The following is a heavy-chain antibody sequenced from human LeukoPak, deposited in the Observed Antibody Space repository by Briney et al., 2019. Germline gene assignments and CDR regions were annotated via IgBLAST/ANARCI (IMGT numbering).Heavy chain of an antibody. D-gene: IGHD3-10*01. CDR1: GGSFSGYY. CDR2: INHSGST. V-gene: IGHV4-34*01. J-gene: IGHJ5*02. Sequence: SETLSLTCAVYGGSFSGYYWSWIRQPPGKGLEWIGEINHSGSTNYNPSLKSRVTISVDTSKNQFSLKLSPVTAADTAVYYCARGRTYYYGSGSSNWFDPWGQGTLVTVSS. CDR3: ARGRTYYYGSGSSNWFDP.